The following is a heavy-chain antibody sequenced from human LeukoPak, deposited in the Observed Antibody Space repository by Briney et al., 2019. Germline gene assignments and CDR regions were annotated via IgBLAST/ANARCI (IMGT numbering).Heavy chain of an antibody. CDR1: GFTVSSNY. CDR2: IYSGGST. V-gene: IGHV3-66*01. D-gene: IGHD2-15*01. CDR3: ARDGGYCSGGSCYYY. Sequence: GGSLRLSCAASGFTVSSNYMSWVRQAPGKGLEWVSVIYSGGSTYYADSVKGRFTISRDNAKNSLYLQMNSLRAEDTAVYYCARDGGYCSGGSCYYYWGQGTLVTVSS. J-gene: IGHJ4*02.